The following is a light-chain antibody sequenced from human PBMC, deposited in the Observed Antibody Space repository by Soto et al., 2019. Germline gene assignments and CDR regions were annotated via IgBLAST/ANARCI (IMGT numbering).Light chain of an antibody. Sequence: EIVLTQSPGTLSLSPGERATLSCRASQSVSSTYLAWYQQKPGQAPRLLIYGASSRATGSPDRFSGGGSGTDVTLTISSLVPGDFAVYYCQHYGSLVLTFGGGTKVEIK. V-gene: IGKV3-20*01. CDR3: QHYGSLVLT. J-gene: IGKJ4*01. CDR2: GAS. CDR1: QSVSSTY.